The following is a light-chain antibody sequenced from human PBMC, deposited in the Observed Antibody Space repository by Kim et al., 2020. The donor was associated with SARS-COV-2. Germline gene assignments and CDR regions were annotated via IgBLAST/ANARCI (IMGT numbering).Light chain of an antibody. J-gene: IGKJ4*01. CDR1: QSVTSSY. Sequence: LSPGERATLACRASQSVTSSYLAWYQQKPGQAPRLLIYGASSRVTGIPDRFSGSGSGTDFTLTVSRLEPEDFAVYYCQQYGSSPLTFGGGTTVEI. CDR3: QQYGSSPLT. CDR2: GAS. V-gene: IGKV3-20*01.